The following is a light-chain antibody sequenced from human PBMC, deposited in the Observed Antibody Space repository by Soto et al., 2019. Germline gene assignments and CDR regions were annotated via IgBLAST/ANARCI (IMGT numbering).Light chain of an antibody. V-gene: IGLV1-44*01. CDR2: NNH. Sequence: QSVLTQPPSASGTPGQWVTISCSGSSSNIGSSTVHWYQQLPGTAPRLLIYNNHQRPSGVPDRLSASKSGTSASLALTEVQSEDEADYYCASWDDSLNAWVFGGGTKLTVL. CDR1: SSNIGSST. J-gene: IGLJ3*02. CDR3: ASWDDSLNAWV.